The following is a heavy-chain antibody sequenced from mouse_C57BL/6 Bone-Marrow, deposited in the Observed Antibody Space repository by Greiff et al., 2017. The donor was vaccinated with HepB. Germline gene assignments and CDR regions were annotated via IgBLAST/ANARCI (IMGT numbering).Heavy chain of an antibody. D-gene: IGHD1-1*01. CDR1: GYTFTDYN. V-gene: IGHV1-18*01. CDR3: ARSTTVVKFAY. Sequence: EVQLQQSGPELVKPGASVKIPCKASGYTFTDYNMDWVKQSHGKSLEWIGDINPNNGGTIYNQKFKGKATLTVDKSSSTAYMELRSLTSEDTAVYYCARSTTVVKFAYWGQGTLVTVSA. CDR2: INPNNGGT. J-gene: IGHJ3*01.